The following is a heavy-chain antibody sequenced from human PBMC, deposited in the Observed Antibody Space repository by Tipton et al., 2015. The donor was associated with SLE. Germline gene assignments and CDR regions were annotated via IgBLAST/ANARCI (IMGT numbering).Heavy chain of an antibody. CDR3: PIYYHDSTGLHWFDP. CDR1: GGSISSGGYY. D-gene: IGHD3-22*01. Sequence: TLSLTCNVSGGSISSGGYYWSWIRQHPGKGLEWIGYTYYSGSPYYNPSLKSRVIISLDMSKNQFSLRLSSVTAADTAVYYCPIYYHDSTGLHWFDPWGQGTLVTVSS. CDR2: TYYSGSP. J-gene: IGHJ5*02. V-gene: IGHV4-31*03.